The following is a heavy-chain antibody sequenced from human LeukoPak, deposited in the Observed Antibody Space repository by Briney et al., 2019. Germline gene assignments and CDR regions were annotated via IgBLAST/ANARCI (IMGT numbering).Heavy chain of an antibody. D-gene: IGHD2-2*02. J-gene: IGHJ3*02. CDR2: INPNSGGT. CDR3: AGEYCSSTSCYKAFDI. Sequence: ASVKVSCKASGYTFTGYYMHWVRQAPGQGLEWMGWINPNSGGTNYAQKFQGRVTMTRDTSISTAYIELSRLRPDDTAVYYCAGEYCSSTSCYKAFDIWGQGTMVTVSS. V-gene: IGHV1-2*02. CDR1: GYTFTGYY.